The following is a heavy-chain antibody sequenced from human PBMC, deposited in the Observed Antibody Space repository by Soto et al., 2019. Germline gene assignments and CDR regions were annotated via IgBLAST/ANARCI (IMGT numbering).Heavy chain of an antibody. CDR3: ARDGTSDYDNYGMDV. J-gene: IGHJ6*02. D-gene: IGHD5-12*01. CDR1: GGSISSGDYY. V-gene: IGHV4-30-4*01. Sequence: QVQLQESGPGLVKPSQTLSLTCTVSGGSISSGDYYWSWIRQPPGKGLEWIGYIYYSGSTYYNPSLKSRVTISVDTSKNQFSLKLSSVTAADTAVYYCARDGTSDYDNYGMDVWGQGTTVSVSS. CDR2: IYYSGST.